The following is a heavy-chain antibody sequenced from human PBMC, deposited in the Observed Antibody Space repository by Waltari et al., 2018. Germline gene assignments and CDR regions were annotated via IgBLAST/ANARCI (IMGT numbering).Heavy chain of an antibody. D-gene: IGHD3-10*01. CDR1: GFSLSTSGVG. Sequence: QITLKESGPTLVKPTQTLTLTCTFSGFSLSTSGVGVGWIRQPPGKALEWLALIYWNDDKRYSPSLKRRLTITKDTSKNQVVLTMTNMDPVDTATYYCAHSLKPYYYGSGSYYIDAFDIWGQGTMVTVSS. CDR2: IYWNDDK. J-gene: IGHJ3*02. V-gene: IGHV2-5*01. CDR3: AHSLKPYYYGSGSYYIDAFDI.